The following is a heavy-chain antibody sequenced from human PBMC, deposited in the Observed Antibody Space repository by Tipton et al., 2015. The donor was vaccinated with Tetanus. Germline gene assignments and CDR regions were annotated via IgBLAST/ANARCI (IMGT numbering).Heavy chain of an antibody. J-gene: IGHJ6*02. CDR1: GGSISSNRFY. CDR2: IYDGGSP. D-gene: IGHD3-22*01. Sequence: GLVKPSETLSLTCVVSGGSISSNRFYWGWIRQSPGKGLEWIGNIYDGGSPSFSPSLQSRATIFADTSKNQFSLILSSVTAADTAVYYCARATPSGSYFVRYYSMDVWGQGTTVVVSS. CDR3: ARATPSGSYFVRYYSMDV. V-gene: IGHV4-39*01.